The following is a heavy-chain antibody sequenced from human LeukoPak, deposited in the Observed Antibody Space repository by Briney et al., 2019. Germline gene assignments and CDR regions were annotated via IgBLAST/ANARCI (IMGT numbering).Heavy chain of an antibody. CDR3: AKIPAAGYYYYYMDV. D-gene: IGHD2-2*01. CDR1: GFTFDDYA. V-gene: IGHV3-43*02. Sequence: PGGSLRLSCAASGFTFDDYAMHWVRQAPGKGLEWVSLISGDGGSTYYADSVKGRFTISRDNSKNSLYLQMNSLRTEDTALYYCAKIPAAGYYYYYMDVRGKGTTVTVSS. J-gene: IGHJ6*03. CDR2: ISGDGGST.